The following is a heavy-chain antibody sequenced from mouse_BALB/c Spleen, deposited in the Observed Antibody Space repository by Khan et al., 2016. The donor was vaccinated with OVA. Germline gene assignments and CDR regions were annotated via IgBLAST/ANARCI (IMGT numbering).Heavy chain of an antibody. Sequence: QIQLVQSGAELAKPGASVKMSCKASGYTFTNYYIHWVKQRPGQGLEWIGYVNPSTGYTIYNQNFTDKATLTADKSSSTAYMQLSSLTSEDSAVYYCKREMDYWGQGTSVTVSS. CDR2: VNPSTGYT. CDR1: GYTFTNYY. J-gene: IGHJ4*01. CDR3: KREMDY. V-gene: IGHV1-4*01.